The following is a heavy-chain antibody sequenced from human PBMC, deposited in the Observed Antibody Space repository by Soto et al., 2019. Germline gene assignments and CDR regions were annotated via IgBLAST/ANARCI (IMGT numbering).Heavy chain of an antibody. CDR2: IYYSGST. D-gene: IGHD1-26*01. J-gene: IGHJ4*02. V-gene: IGHV4-31*03. CDR1: GGSISSGGYY. Sequence: QVQLQESGPGLVKPSQTLSLTCTVSGGSISSGGYYWSWIRQHPGKGLEWIGYIYYSGSTYYNPSLKSRVTRSVDTSKNQFSLKLSSVTAADTAVYYCARDRMGATSGTYYFDYWGQGTLVTVSS. CDR3: ARDRMGATSGTYYFDY.